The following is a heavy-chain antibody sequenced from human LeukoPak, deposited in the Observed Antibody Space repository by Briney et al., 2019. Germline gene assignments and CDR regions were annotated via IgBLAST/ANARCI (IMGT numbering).Heavy chain of an antibody. D-gene: IGHD3-3*01. Sequence: GGSLRLSCAASGFTFSSYAMSWVRQAPGKGLEWVSAISGSGGSTYYADSVKGRFTISRDNSKNTLYLQMNSLRAEHTAVYYCAKRGDYDFWSGYYAPFDYWGQGTLVTVSS. J-gene: IGHJ4*02. V-gene: IGHV3-23*01. CDR3: AKRGDYDFWSGYYAPFDY. CDR1: GFTFSSYA. CDR2: ISGSGGST.